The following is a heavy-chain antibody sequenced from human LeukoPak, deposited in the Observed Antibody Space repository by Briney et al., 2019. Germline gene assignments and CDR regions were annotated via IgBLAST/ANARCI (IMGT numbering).Heavy chain of an antibody. CDR3: ARGEWSSSPFDY. D-gene: IGHD6-6*01. CDR1: GFTFSSYG. J-gene: IGHJ4*02. Sequence: GGSLRLSCAASGFTFSSYGMHWVRQAPGKGLEWVAFIRYDGSNKYYADSVKGRFTISRDNSKNTLYLQVNSLRAEDTAVYYCARGEWSSSPFDYWGQGTLVTVSS. CDR2: IRYDGSNK. V-gene: IGHV3-30*02.